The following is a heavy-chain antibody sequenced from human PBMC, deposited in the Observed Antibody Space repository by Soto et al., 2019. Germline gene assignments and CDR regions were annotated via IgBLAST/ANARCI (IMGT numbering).Heavy chain of an antibody. D-gene: IGHD6-13*01. Sequence: QVQLVQSGAEVKKPGSSVKVSCKASGGTFSSYTISWVRQAPGQGLEWMGRIIPILGIANYAQKFQGRVTLTADKSTSTAYMDLSSLRSEDTAVYYCARLLVLDYYYGMDVWGQGTTVTVSS. CDR3: ARLLVLDYYYGMDV. CDR2: IIPILGIA. V-gene: IGHV1-69*02. CDR1: GGTFSSYT. J-gene: IGHJ6*02.